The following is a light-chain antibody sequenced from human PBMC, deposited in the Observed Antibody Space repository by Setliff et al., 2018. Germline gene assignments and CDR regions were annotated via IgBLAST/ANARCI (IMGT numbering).Light chain of an antibody. CDR2: DVS. CDR3: SSYTSSSPDV. Sequence: QSALTQPASVSGSPGQSITISCTGTSSDVGGYNYVSWYQQHPDKAPKLMIFDVSNRPSGVSNRFSGSKSGNTASLTISGLQAEDEADYYCSSYTSSSPDVFGTGTKVTVL. V-gene: IGLV2-14*03. J-gene: IGLJ1*01. CDR1: SSDVGGYNY.